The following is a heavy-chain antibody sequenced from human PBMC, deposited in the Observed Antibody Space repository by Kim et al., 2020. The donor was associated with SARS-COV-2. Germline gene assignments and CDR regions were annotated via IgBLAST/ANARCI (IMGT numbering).Heavy chain of an antibody. V-gene: IGHV3-30*02. CDR3: TRDGSTWWGRFGRHNWFDL. J-gene: IGHJ5*02. Sequence: GGSLRLSCAASGFTFSNYGIHWVRQAPGKGLEWVALIRHDGSQEYYADSVKGRFTISRDNSKNTLYLQMNSLRVEDTAVYHCTRDGSTWWGRFGRHNWFDLWGQGTLVTVSS. D-gene: IGHD2-21*02. CDR2: IRHDGSQE. CDR1: GFTFSNYG.